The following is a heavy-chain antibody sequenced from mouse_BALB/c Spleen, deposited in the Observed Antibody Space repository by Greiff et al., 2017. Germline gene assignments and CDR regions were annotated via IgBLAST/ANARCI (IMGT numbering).Heavy chain of an antibody. CDR2: ISSGGST. CDR1: GFTFSSYA. D-gene: IGHD1-2*01. J-gene: IGHJ4*01. CDR3: ARGGPYGYDAMDY. V-gene: IGHV5-6-5*01. Sequence: EVNVVESGGGLVQPGGSRKLSCAASGFTFSSYAMSWVRQTPEKRLEWVASISSGGSTYYPDSVKGRFTISRDNARNILYLQMSSLRSEDTAMYYCARGGPYGYDAMDYWGQGTSVTVSS.